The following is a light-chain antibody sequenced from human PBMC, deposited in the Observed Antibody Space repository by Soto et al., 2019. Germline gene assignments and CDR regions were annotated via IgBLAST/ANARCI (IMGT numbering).Light chain of an antibody. Sequence: IVMTNSPATLSVSPGEIATLSCVASQNIYSNVAWYQQRPGQAPRLLIYRASTRAPGIPARFSGSGSGAEFTLTISRLQSEDFTVYSCLQYHYLWAFGQGTKVDI. CDR3: LQYHYLWA. CDR1: QNIYSN. V-gene: IGKV3-15*01. CDR2: RAS. J-gene: IGKJ1*01.